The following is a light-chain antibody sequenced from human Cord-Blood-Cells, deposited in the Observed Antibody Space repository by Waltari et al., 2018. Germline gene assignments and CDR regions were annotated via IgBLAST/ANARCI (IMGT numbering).Light chain of an antibody. CDR1: SSDVGSYNL. CDR2: EGS. Sequence: QSALTQPVSVSGSPGQSITISCTGTSSDVGSYNLVSWYQQHPGKAPKLMIYEGSTRPSGVSNRFSGSKSGNTASLTISGLQAEDEAYYYCCSYAGSSTVFGGGTKLTVL. CDR3: CSYAGSSTV. V-gene: IGLV2-23*01. J-gene: IGLJ3*02.